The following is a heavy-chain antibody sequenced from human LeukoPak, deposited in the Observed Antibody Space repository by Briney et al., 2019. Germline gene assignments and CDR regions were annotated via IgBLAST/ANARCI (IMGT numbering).Heavy chain of an antibody. Sequence: SETLSLTCTVSGGSINSYYWSWIRQPPGKGLQWIGCIHYSGSTNYNPSLKSRVTISVDTSKNQFSLKLSSVTAADTAVYYCARTFTMIVGNWFDPWGQGTLVTVSS. CDR1: GGSINSYY. D-gene: IGHD3-22*01. CDR2: IHYSGST. V-gene: IGHV4-59*08. CDR3: ARTFTMIVGNWFDP. J-gene: IGHJ5*02.